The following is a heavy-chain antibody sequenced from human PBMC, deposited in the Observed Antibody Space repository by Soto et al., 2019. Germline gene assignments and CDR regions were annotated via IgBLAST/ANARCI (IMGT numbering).Heavy chain of an antibody. CDR3: ARDTKEYYYDSSGYYLGYYYYGMDV. Sequence: QVQLQESGPGLVKPSETLSLTCTVSGGSVSGGNYYWSWIRQPPGKGLEWIGYIYYSGSTNYNPSLMSRVTLSVDTSKNQFSLNLSSVTAGYTAVYYCARDTKEYYYDSSGYYLGYYYYGMDVWGQGTTVTVSS. CDR2: IYYSGST. CDR1: GGSVSGGNYY. V-gene: IGHV4-61*01. D-gene: IGHD3-22*01. J-gene: IGHJ6*02.